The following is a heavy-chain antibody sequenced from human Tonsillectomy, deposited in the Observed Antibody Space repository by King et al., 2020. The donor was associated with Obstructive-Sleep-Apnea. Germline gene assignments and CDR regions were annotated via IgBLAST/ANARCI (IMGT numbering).Heavy chain of an antibody. D-gene: IGHD3-10*01. CDR2: MTSTGTYI. J-gene: IGHJ4*02. V-gene: IGHV3-21*01. CDR1: DLPFSSSS. Sequence: VQLVESGGGLVKPGGSLRLSCVVSDLPFSSSSMNWVRQAPGKGLEWVSSMTSTGTYIYYATSVKGRFTISRDNAKNSLFLQMNSLTVDDTAVYYCAREEYFGSGTYYSTFDYWGQGTLVTVSS. CDR3: AREEYFGSGTYYSTFDY.